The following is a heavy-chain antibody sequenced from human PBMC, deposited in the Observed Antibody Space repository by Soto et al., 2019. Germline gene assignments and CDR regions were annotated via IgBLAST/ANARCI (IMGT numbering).Heavy chain of an antibody. V-gene: IGHV3-23*01. Sequence: PEVSLRCPWSPSGFTLSTYGITWVRPAPGKGLEWVSGISVSGATTSYADSVKGRFTVSRDNSKNTLYLQMNSLRVEDSAVYYCAKLRYFDWSSYNWFEYWGQGT. CDR1: GFTLSTYG. J-gene: IGHJ5*01. CDR3: AKLRYFDWSSYNWFEY. CDR2: ISVSGATT. D-gene: IGHD3-9*01.